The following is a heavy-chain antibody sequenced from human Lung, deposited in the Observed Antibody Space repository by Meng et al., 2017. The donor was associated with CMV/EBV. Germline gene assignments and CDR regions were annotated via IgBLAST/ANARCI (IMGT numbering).Heavy chain of an antibody. Sequence: QITLKESGPALVNPTQTLTLTCSFSGFSLSTSGVGVGWIRQPPGKALEWLALIYWDDDKRYSPSLKSRLTITKDTSKNQVVLTMTNMDPVDTATYYCAHTLMGTFYYDILTGYYAYWYFDLWGRGTLVTVSS. D-gene: IGHD3-9*01. J-gene: IGHJ2*01. V-gene: IGHV2-5*02. CDR2: IYWDDDK. CDR1: GFSLSTSGVG. CDR3: AHTLMGTFYYDILTGYYAYWYFDL.